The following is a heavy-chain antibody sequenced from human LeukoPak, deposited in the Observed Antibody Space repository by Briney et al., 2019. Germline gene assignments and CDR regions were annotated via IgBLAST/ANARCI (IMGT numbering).Heavy chain of an antibody. D-gene: IGHD5-18*01. J-gene: IGHJ3*02. V-gene: IGHV4-59*01. CDR1: GGSISSYY. CDR2: IYYSGST. Sequence: SETLSLTCTVSGGSISSYYWSWIRQPPGKGLEWIGYIYYSGSTNYNPSLKSRVTISVDTSKNQFSLKLSSVTAADTAVYYCARVRVDTAMVTPDDAIDIWGQGTMVTVSS. CDR3: ARVRVDTAMVTPDDAIDI.